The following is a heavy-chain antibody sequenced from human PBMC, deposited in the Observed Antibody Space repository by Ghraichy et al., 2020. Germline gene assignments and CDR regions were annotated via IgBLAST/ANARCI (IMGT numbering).Heavy chain of an antibody. CDR3: ARQGAVIAAASDEDGDGFDY. Sequence: SETLSLTCAVYGGSFSGYYWSWIRQPPGKGLEWIGEINHSGSTNYNPSLKSRVTISVDTSKNQFSLKLSSVTAADTAVYYCARQGAVIAAASDEDGDGFDYWGQGTLVTVSS. J-gene: IGHJ4*02. CDR2: INHSGST. D-gene: IGHD6-13*01. CDR1: GGSFSGYY. V-gene: IGHV4-34*01.